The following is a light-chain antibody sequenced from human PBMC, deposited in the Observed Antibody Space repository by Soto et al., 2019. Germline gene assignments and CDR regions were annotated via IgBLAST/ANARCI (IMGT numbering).Light chain of an antibody. J-gene: IGKJ5*01. CDR2: ASS. CDR1: QSRGSNF. V-gene: IGKV3-20*01. CDR3: QLYGISPH. Sequence: EIVLTQSPGTLSLSPGERGTLSCKTSQSRGSNFLPWSQHKPGQAPRLLIYASSNRATGIPDRFSGSASGTDFTLTINRLEPEDFAVYYCQLYGISPHFGQGTRLEIK.